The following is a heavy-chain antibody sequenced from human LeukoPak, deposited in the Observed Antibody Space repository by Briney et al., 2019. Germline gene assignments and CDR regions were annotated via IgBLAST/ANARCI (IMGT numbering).Heavy chain of an antibody. CDR1: GFTFSSYA. CDR3: AKDRGYYDSSGYYVDNWFDP. V-gene: IGHV3-23*01. J-gene: IGHJ5*02. Sequence: GGSLRLSCAASGFTFSSYAMSWVRQAPGKGLEWVSAISGSGGSTYYADSVKGRFTISRDNSKNTLYLQMNSLRAEDTAVYYCAKDRGYYDSSGYYVDNWFDPWGQGTLVTVSS. CDR2: ISGSGGST. D-gene: IGHD3-22*01.